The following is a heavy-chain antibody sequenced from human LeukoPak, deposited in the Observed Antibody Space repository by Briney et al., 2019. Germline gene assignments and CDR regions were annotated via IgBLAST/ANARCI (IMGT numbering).Heavy chain of an antibody. V-gene: IGHV3-23*01. J-gene: IGHJ4*02. D-gene: IGHD2-2*01. Sequence: PGGSLRLSCAAPGFTFSSYAMGWVRQAPGKGLEWVSAISGSGGSTYYADSVKGRFTISRDNSKNTLYLQMNSLRAEDTAVYYCAKGYCSSTSCYAPIPYWGQGTLVTVSS. CDR1: GFTFSSYA. CDR2: ISGSGGST. CDR3: AKGYCSSTSCYAPIPY.